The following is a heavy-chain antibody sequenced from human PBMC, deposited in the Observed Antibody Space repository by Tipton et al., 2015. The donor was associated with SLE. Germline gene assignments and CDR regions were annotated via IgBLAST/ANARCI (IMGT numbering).Heavy chain of an antibody. J-gene: IGHJ4*02. CDR3: ARARGITIFWSLDY. CDR2: IKQDGSEK. V-gene: IGHV3-7*04. Sequence: LSLTCAASGFTFSSYWMSWVRQAPGKGLEWVANIKQDGSEKYYVDSVKGRFTISRDNAKNSLYLQMNSLRAEDTAVYYCARARGITIFWSLDYWGQGTLVTVSS. CDR1: GFTFSSYW. D-gene: IGHD3-9*01.